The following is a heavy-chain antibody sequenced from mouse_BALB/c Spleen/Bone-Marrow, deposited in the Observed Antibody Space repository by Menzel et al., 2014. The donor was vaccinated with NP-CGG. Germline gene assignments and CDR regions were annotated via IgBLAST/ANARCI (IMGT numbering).Heavy chain of an antibody. CDR2: IHPNSGNT. Sequence: QVQLQQSGSVLVRPGASVKLSCKASGYTFTSSWMHWAKQRPGQGLEWIGEIHPNSGNTNYNEKFKGKATLTVDTSSSPAFVDLSSLTSEDSAVYYCARGATALDYWGQGTPLTVSS. CDR3: ARGATALDY. V-gene: IGHV1S130*01. CDR1: GYTFTSSW. J-gene: IGHJ2*01. D-gene: IGHD1-2*01.